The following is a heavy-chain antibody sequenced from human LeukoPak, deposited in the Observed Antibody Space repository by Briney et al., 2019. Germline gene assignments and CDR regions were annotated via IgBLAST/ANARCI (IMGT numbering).Heavy chain of an antibody. V-gene: IGHV3-48*03. J-gene: IGHJ6*04. CDR2: ISSSGKTV. CDR3: AKDKEYSGFGPILSGYYYGMDV. Sequence: GGSLRLSCAASGFTFRTYEMNWVRQAPGKGLEWVSYISSSGKTVYYADSVKGRFTISRDNAKNSVYLQMNSLRAEDTALYYCAKDKEYSGFGPILSGYYYGMDVWGKGTTVTVSS. D-gene: IGHD5-12*01. CDR1: GFTFRTYE.